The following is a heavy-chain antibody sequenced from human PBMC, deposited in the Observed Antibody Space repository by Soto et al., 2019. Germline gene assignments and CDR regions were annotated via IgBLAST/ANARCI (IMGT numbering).Heavy chain of an antibody. Sequence: EEQLVESGGGLVQPGGSLRLSCEASGFTFSNYWMRWVRQAPGKGLEWVANINQDGSEKYFVGSVNGRFTISRDNAKNSLFLQVNSLRAEDTAVYYCAREKRANGYFDYWGQRTLVTVSS. CDR1: GFTFSNYW. V-gene: IGHV3-7*01. J-gene: IGHJ4*02. CDR3: AREKRANGYFDY. CDR2: INQDGSEK.